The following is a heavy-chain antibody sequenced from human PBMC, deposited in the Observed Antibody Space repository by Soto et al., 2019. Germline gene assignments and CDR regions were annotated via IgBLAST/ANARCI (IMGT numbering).Heavy chain of an antibody. V-gene: IGHV1-69*05. D-gene: IGHD6-13*01. CDR3: ARDSWALYSSSHPPYYHGMDV. Sequence: GASVKVSCKASGGTFSSYAISWLRQAPGQGLEWMGGIIPIFGTANYAQKFQGRVTMTTDTSTSTAYMELRSLRSDDTAVYYCARDSWALYSSSHPPYYHGMDVWGQGTTVTGSS. CDR1: GGTFSSYA. CDR2: IIPIFGTA. J-gene: IGHJ6*02.